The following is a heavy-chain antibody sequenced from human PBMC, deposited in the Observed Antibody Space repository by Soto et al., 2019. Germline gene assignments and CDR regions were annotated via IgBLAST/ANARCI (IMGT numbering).Heavy chain of an antibody. D-gene: IGHD6-19*01. CDR1: GFTFSSFS. CDR2: ISYDGSNK. V-gene: IGHV3-30-3*01. J-gene: IGHJ4*02. CDR3: ARTTAVAGTPEFDY. Sequence: QVQLVESGGGVVQPGRSLRLSCVASGFTFSSFSLHWVRQAPGKGLEWLALISYDGSNKYNADSVKGRFTISRDNSNNALYLQLNSLRPEDTAVYYCARTTAVAGTPEFDYWGQGALGTFSS.